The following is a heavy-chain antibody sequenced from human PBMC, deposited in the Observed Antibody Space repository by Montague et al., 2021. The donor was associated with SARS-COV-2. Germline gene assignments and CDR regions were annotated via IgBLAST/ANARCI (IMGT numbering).Heavy chain of an antibody. D-gene: IGHD3-10*01. CDR3: ARDRGYGDFYYYGMDV. CDR1: GFTFSNYE. Sequence: SLRLSCAASGFTFSNYEMNWVRQAPGKWLEWVLYISSSGSTIYYADSVKGRFTISRDNAQNSLYLQMNSLRAEDTGVYYCARDRGYGDFYYYGMDVWGQGTTVTVSS. V-gene: IGHV3-48*03. J-gene: IGHJ6*02. CDR2: ISSSGSTI.